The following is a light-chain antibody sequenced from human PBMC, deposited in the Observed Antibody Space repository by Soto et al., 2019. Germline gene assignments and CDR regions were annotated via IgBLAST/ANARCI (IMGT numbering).Light chain of an antibody. CDR2: AAS. Sequence: DVQMTQSPSSLSASVGDRVTITCRASQSISSYLNWYQQKPGKAPKLLIYAASSLQSGVPSRFSGSGSGTEFTLTISSLHPEDFATYYCQQSYSTPLTFGQVTNVDIK. V-gene: IGKV1-39*01. CDR3: QQSYSTPLT. J-gene: IGKJ1*01. CDR1: QSISSY.